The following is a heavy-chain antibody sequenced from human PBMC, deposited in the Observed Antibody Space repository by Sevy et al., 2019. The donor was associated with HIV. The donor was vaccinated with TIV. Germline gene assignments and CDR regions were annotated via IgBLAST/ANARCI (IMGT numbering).Heavy chain of an antibody. CDR1: GFIFSNFA. J-gene: IGHJ1*01. CDR2: RSYDGSNK. CDR3: ARGENNDEFFQY. V-gene: IGHV3-30*04. D-gene: IGHD1-26*01. Sequence: GGSLRLSCTVSGFIFSNFAMHWVRQAPGKGLEWVAVRSYDGSNKYYADSVKGRFTVSRDNSRNILSLEMSSLRRDDTAVYYCARGENNDEFFQYWGQGTLVTVSS.